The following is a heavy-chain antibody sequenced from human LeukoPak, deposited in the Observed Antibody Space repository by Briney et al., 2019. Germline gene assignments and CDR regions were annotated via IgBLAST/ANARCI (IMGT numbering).Heavy chain of an antibody. CDR2: IYWDDDK. V-gene: IGHV2-5*02. CDR1: GFSLSTRGVG. Sequence: KESGPTLVRPTQTLTLTCTFSGFSLSTRGVGVGWIRQPPGKALEWLALIYWDDDKRYSPSLKSRLTITKDTSKNQVVLTMTNMDPVDTATYYCAHRKGYYDSSGYYFDYWGQGTLVTVSS. J-gene: IGHJ4*02. D-gene: IGHD3-22*01. CDR3: AHRKGYYDSSGYYFDY.